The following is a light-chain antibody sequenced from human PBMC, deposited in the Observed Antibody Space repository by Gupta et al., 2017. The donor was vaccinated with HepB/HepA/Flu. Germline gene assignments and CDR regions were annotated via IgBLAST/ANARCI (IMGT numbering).Light chain of an antibody. J-gene: IGKJ4*01. V-gene: IGKV1-16*02. Sequence: DIQMTESPSSLSASVGDRVIITCRASQDISNYLAWFQHKPGQAPKCLIYAASNLQSGVPSKFSGSGSGTDFTLTISSLQPEDFATYYCQHEYDYPVTFGGGTKVQIK. CDR1: QDISNY. CDR3: QHEYDYPVT. CDR2: AAS.